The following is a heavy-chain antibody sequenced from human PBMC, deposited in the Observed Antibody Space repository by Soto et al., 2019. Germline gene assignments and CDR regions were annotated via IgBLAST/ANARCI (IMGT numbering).Heavy chain of an antibody. D-gene: IGHD4-17*01. Sequence: GGSLRLSCAASGFTFSNAWMNWVRQAPGKGLEWVGRIKSKTDGGTTDYAATVKGRFTISRDDSKNTLYLQMNSLKTEDTAVYYCTTSVTPRAYYYYGMDVWGQGTTVTVSS. CDR1: GFTFSNAW. J-gene: IGHJ6*02. CDR3: TTSVTPRAYYYYGMDV. V-gene: IGHV3-15*07. CDR2: IKSKTDGGTT.